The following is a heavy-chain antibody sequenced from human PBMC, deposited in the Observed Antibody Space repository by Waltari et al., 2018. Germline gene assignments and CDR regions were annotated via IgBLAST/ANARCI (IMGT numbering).Heavy chain of an antibody. V-gene: IGHV1-8*02. CDR2: MKHNNGDR. D-gene: IGHD5-12*01. CDR1: GYTFFTYE. J-gene: IGHJ5*02. CDR3: AKGRDVNAGYDYNWFDT. Sequence: QVQLVQSGAEVMKPGASVKVSCQASGYTFFTYEINWVRQAPGQGLEWMGWMKHNNGDRAYAQKFKGRVTMTMDTSINTAYMELSSLTSEDTALYYCAKGRDVNAGYDYNWFDTWGQGTLVTVSS.